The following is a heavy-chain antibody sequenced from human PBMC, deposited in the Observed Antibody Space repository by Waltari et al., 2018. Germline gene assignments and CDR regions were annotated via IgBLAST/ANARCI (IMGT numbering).Heavy chain of an antibody. J-gene: IGHJ4*02. CDR3: AREGVYYGSGGGYCDY. D-gene: IGHD3-10*01. CDR2: ISSSGSTI. V-gene: IGHV3-48*03. Sequence: EVQLVESGGGLVQPGGSLRLSCAASGFTFSSYEMNWVRQAPGKGLGWVSYISSSGSTIYYADCGKGRFTISRDNAKNSLYLQMNSLGAEDTAVYYCAREGVYYGSGGGYCDYWGQGTLVTVSS. CDR1: GFTFSSYE.